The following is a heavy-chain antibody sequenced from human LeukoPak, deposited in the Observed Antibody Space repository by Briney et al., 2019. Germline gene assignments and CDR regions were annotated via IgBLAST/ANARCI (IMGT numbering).Heavy chain of an antibody. CDR3: AKGHSSSWSIMDY. V-gene: IGHV3-23*01. CDR2: ITGSGISA. Sequence: GGSLRLSCAASGFPFSIYGMSWVRQAPGKRLEWVSSITGSGISAYYADSLKGRFTISRDNSKNTLYLQMNSLRVEDTAVYYCAKGHSSSWSIMDYWGQGTLVTVSS. J-gene: IGHJ4*02. CDR1: GFPFSIYG. D-gene: IGHD6-13*01.